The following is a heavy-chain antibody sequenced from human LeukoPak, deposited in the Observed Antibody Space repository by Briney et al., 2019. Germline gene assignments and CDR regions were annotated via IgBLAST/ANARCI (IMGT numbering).Heavy chain of an antibody. CDR2: ISGSGGST. V-gene: IGHV3-23*01. CDR3: ARDGLAAATLHWCFDL. CDR1: GFTFSSYA. Sequence: GGSLRLSRAASGFTFSSYAMSWVRQAPGKGLEWVSAISGSGGSTYYADSVKGRFTISRDNSKNTLYLQMNSLRAEDTAVYYCARDGLAAATLHWCFDLWGRGTLVTVSS. D-gene: IGHD2-15*01. J-gene: IGHJ2*01.